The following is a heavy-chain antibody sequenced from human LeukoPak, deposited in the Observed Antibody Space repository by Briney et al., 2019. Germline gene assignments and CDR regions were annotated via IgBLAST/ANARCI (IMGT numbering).Heavy chain of an antibody. V-gene: IGHV3-74*01. J-gene: IGHJ6*02. Sequence: GGSLRLSCAASGFTFSSYWMHWVRQAPGKGLVWVSRINSDGSSTSYADSVKGRFTVSRDNAKNTLYLQMNSLRAEDTAVYYCARDDGDLYYYGMDVWGQGTTVTVSS. CDR2: INSDGSST. D-gene: IGHD4-17*01. CDR3: ARDDGDLYYYGMDV. CDR1: GFTFSSYW.